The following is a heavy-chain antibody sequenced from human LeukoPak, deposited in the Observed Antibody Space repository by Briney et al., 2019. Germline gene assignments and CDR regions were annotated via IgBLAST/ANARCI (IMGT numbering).Heavy chain of an antibody. CDR3: AKGKGQYLLRFEAC. J-gene: IGHJ4*02. Sequence: GGSLRLSCVASGFTFSTYTMSWIRQAPGKRLDWVSAISGSGDITYYADSVKGRFTISRDNSKNTLYLQMNSLSAEDTALYYCAKGKGQYLLRFEACWGQGTLVTVSS. D-gene: IGHD2-2*01. CDR1: GFTFSTYT. V-gene: IGHV3-23*01. CDR2: ISGSGDIT.